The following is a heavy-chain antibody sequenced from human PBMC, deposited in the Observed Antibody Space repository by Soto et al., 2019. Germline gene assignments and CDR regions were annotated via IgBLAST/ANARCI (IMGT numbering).Heavy chain of an antibody. Sequence: QVQLVQSGAEVKKPGASVKVSCTASGYTFTSYDINWVRQATGQGLEWMGWMNPNSGNTGYAQKFQGRVTMTRNTSISTAYLELSSLRSEDTAVYYCAKRITMVRGVIIQNFDYWGQGTLVTVSS. CDR3: AKRITMVRGVIIQNFDY. V-gene: IGHV1-8*01. D-gene: IGHD3-10*01. CDR2: MNPNSGNT. J-gene: IGHJ4*02. CDR1: GYTFTSYD.